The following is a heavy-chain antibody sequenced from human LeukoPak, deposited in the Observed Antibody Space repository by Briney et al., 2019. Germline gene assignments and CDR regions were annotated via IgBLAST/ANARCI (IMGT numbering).Heavy chain of an antibody. J-gene: IGHJ4*02. CDR3: ARREGDTYYYDSSGYFDY. CDR2: IKCGGSSI. D-gene: IGHD3-22*01. Sequence: GGSLRLSCATSGFTFGYYEMNWVRQAPGKGLEWVSYIKCGGSSIYYADSVKGRFTISRDNSKNTLYLQMNSLRAEDTAVYYCARREGDTYYYDSSGYFDYWGQGTLVTVSS. V-gene: IGHV3-48*03. CDR1: GFTFGYYE.